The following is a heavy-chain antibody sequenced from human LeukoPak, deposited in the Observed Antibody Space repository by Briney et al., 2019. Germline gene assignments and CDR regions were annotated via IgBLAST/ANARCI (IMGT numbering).Heavy chain of an antibody. D-gene: IGHD1-26*01. CDR3: ARPHRKRYSGSYAGFDYFDY. J-gene: IGHJ4*02. CDR2: IYTSGST. V-gene: IGHV4-4*07. Sequence: PSETLSLTCTVSGGSISSYYWSWIRQPAGKGLEWIGRIYTSGSTSYNPSLKSRVTMSVDTSKSQFSLKLSSVTAADTAVYYCARPHRKRYSGSYAGFDYFDYWGQGTLVTVSS. CDR1: GGSISSYY.